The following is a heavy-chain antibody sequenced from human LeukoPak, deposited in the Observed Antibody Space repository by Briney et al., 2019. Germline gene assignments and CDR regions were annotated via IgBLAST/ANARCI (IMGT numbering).Heavy chain of an antibody. V-gene: IGHV1-2*02. CDR1: GYTFIGYY. J-gene: IGHJ4*02. D-gene: IGHD5-12*01. Sequence: ASVKVSCEASGYTFIGYYMHWVRQAPGQGLEWMGWINPNSGGTNYAQKFQGRVTMTRDTSISTAYMELSRLRSDDTAVYYCARFDPGDIVALDYWGQGTLVTVSS. CDR3: ARFDPGDIVALDY. CDR2: INPNSGGT.